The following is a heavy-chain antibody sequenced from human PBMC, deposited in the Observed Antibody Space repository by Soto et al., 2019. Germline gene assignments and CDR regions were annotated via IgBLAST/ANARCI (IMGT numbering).Heavy chain of an antibody. J-gene: IGHJ6*01. CDR3: ERKNPYYYYGMAV. Sequence: SETLSLTCAVYGGSFSGYYWSWIRQPPGKGLEWIGEINHSGSTNYRPSLKSRVTISVDTSTNQFSLKLSSVTAADTAAYYCERKNPYYYYGMAVWGQGTTVTVSS. CDR1: GGSFSGYY. CDR2: INHSGST. V-gene: IGHV4-34*01.